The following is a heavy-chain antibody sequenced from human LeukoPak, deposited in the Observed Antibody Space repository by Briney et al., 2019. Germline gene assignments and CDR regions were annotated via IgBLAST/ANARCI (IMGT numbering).Heavy chain of an antibody. V-gene: IGHV1-2*02. CDR1: GYTFTDYY. Sequence: GASVKVSWKASGYTFTDYYMHWVRQAPEQGFEWMGWINPNDGDTNYAQKFQGRVTMTRDTSISTAHMEVSRLRSDDTAVYYCARANFLYCSSSTCLFDYWGQGTLVTVSS. D-gene: IGHD2-2*01. CDR2: INPNDGDT. CDR3: ARANFLYCSSSTCLFDY. J-gene: IGHJ4*02.